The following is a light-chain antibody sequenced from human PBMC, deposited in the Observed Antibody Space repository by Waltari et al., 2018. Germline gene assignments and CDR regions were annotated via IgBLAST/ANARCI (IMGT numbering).Light chain of an antibody. CDR3: QQYGSSPLFT. J-gene: IGKJ3*01. CDR1: QSVSSSY. V-gene: IGKV3-20*01. CDR2: GAS. Sequence: EIVLTQSPGTLSLSPGEIATLSCRASQSVSSSYLAWYQQKPGQAPRLLIYGASSRATGIPDRFSGSGSGTDFTLTISRLEPEDFAVYYCQQYGSSPLFTFGLGTKVDIK.